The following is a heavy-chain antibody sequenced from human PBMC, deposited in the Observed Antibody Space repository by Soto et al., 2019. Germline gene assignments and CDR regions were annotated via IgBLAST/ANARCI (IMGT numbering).Heavy chain of an antibody. V-gene: IGHV3-66*01. D-gene: IGHD1-1*01. Sequence: GGSLRLSCAASGFTVSRNYMCWVRQAPGKGLEWVSVIYSGSSTYYEDSVQRRFTISRDNSMNTLDLQINSLRAEDTAVYYCARVIWCGPEDNDAFYTWGHGTLVTVS. J-gene: IGHJ3*02. CDR1: GFTVSRNY. CDR3: ARVIWCGPEDNDAFYT. CDR2: IYSGSST.